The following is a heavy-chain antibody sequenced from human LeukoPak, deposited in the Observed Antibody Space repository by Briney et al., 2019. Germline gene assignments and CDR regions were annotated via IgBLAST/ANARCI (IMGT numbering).Heavy chain of an antibody. CDR3: ARGWYDYSNYLYYYYYGMDV. V-gene: IGHV4-39*01. CDR1: GGSISSSSYY. D-gene: IGHD4-4*01. Sequence: SETLSLTCTVSGGSISSSSYYWGWIRQPPGKGLEWIGSIYYSGSTYYNPSLKSRVTISVDTSKNQFSLKLSSVTAADTAVYYCARGWYDYSNYLYYYYYGMDVWGQGTTVTVSS. J-gene: IGHJ6*02. CDR2: IYYSGST.